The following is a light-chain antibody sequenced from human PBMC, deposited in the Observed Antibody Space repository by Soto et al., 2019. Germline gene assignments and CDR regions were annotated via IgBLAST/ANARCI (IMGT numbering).Light chain of an antibody. CDR3: QQSYITPYT. CDR1: QSISVH. J-gene: IGKJ2*01. Sequence: DIQMTQSPSSLSASVRDTVTITCRASQSISVHLNWYQQKPGEVPKLLIYAASNLHSGVPSRFSDSGSETDFALTISSLQPEDFATDYCQQSYITPYTFGQGTRLEIK. CDR2: AAS. V-gene: IGKV1-39*01.